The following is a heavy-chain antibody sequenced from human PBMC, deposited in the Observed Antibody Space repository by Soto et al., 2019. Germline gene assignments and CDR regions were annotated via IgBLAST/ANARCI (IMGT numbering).Heavy chain of an antibody. J-gene: IGHJ4*02. CDR2: INHSGST. CDR1: GGSFSGYY. CDR3: ARGPSGIAVAGTFDY. Sequence: SETLSLTCAVYGGSFSGYYWSWIRQPPGKGLEWIGEINHSGSTNYNPSLKSRVTISVDTSKNQFSLKLSSVTAADTAVYYCARGPSGIAVAGTFDYWGQGTLVTVSS. V-gene: IGHV4-34*01. D-gene: IGHD6-19*01.